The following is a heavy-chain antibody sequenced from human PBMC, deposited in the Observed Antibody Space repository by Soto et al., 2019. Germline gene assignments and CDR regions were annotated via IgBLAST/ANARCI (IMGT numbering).Heavy chain of an antibody. CDR2: ISGSGGST. Sequence: VQLLESGGGLVQPGGSLRLSCAASGFTFSSYAMSWVRQAPGKGLEWVSAISGSGGSTYYADSVKGRFTISRDNSKNTLYLQMNSLRAEDTAVYYCANVEGIWFGELLRYYYYGMDVWGQGTTVTVSS. CDR3: ANVEGIWFGELLRYYYYGMDV. D-gene: IGHD3-10*01. J-gene: IGHJ6*02. V-gene: IGHV3-23*01. CDR1: GFTFSSYA.